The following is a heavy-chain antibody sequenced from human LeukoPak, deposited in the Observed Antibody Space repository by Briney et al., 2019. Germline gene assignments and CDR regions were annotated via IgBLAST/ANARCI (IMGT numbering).Heavy chain of an antibody. J-gene: IGHJ4*02. CDR1: GYTFTSYY. CDR2: INPSGGST. CDR3: AREVALYSYGTGVDC. V-gene: IGHV1-46*01. D-gene: IGHD5-18*01. Sequence: ASVTVSCTASGYTFTSYYMHWVRQAPGQGLEWMGVINPSGGSTSYAQKFQGRVTMTRDTSTSTVYMELSSLRSEDTAVYYCAREVALYSYGTGVDCWGQGTLVTVSS.